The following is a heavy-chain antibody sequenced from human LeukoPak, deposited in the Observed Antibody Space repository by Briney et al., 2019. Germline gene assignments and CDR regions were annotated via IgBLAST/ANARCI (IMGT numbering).Heavy chain of an antibody. CDR1: GFTFSSYG. D-gene: IGHD1-14*01. J-gene: IGHJ4*02. CDR3: AKITSAPEARPDY. V-gene: IGHV3-30*18. CDR2: ISYDGSNK. Sequence: GGSLRLSCAAPGFTFSSYGMPWVRQAPGKGLEWVAVISYDGSNKYYADSVKGRFTISRDNSKNTLYLQMNSLRAEDTAVNYCAKITSAPEARPDYWGQGTLVTVSS.